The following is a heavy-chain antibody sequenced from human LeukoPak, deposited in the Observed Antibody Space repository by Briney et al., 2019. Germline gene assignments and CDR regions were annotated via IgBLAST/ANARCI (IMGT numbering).Heavy chain of an antibody. Sequence: PSETLSLTCTVSGGSISSGGYYWIWIRQHPGKGLEGIGYTYYSGSTYYNPSLKSRVTLSVDTSKNQPSLNLSSVTAADTAVYYCARDLSDDGSPYTHYGMAVWGQGTTVTVSS. D-gene: IGHD3-16*01. J-gene: IGHJ6*02. CDR1: GGSISSGGYY. V-gene: IGHV4-31*03. CDR3: ARDLSDDGSPYTHYGMAV. CDR2: TYYSGST.